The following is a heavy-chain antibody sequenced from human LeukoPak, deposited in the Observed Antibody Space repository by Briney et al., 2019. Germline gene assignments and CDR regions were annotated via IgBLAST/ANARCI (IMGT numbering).Heavy chain of an antibody. Sequence: TLSLTXXXXXGSFXXXYWSWVRQPPGKGVEWSGEINHSGSTKYNPSLKSRGTISVDTSKNQFSLKLSSVTAADTAVYYCARHEVYHRFDPWGQGTLVTVSS. CDR2: INHSGST. CDR1: XGSFXXXY. D-gene: IGHD1-20*01. J-gene: IGHJ5*02. V-gene: IGHV4-34*01. CDR3: ARHEVYHRFDP.